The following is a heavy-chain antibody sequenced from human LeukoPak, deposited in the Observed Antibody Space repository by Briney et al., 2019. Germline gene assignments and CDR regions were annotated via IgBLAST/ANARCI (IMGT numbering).Heavy chain of an antibody. V-gene: IGHV3-74*01. CDR2: IDIDGSET. CDR1: GFTFSSYW. D-gene: IGHD3-22*01. J-gene: IGHJ1*01. Sequence: GGSLRLSCAASGFTFSSYWMHWVRQAPGNGLVWVSRIDIDGSETRYADSVKGRFTISRDNAKNSLYLQMNSLRAEDTAVYYCAREDHYYDSSGYYPEYFQHWGQGTLVTVSS. CDR3: AREDHYYDSSGYYPEYFQH.